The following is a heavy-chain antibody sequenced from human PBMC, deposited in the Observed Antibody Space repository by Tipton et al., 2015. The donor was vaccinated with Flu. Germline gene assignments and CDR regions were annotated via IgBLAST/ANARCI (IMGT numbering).Heavy chain of an antibody. J-gene: IGHJ6*02. CDR2: ISGHNGDT. V-gene: IGHV1-18*01. D-gene: IGHD2-8*02. CDR3: ARDWDRVTLVQYHGMDV. CDR1: GYTFTNYG. Sequence: QVQLVQSGAEVKKPGASVKVSCKASGYTFTNYGLSWVRQAPGQGLEWMAWISGHNGDTNYAQKFQGRVTMTTDTSTSTVYMELRSLTSDDTAVYYCARDWDRVTLVQYHGMDVWGQGTTVTVS.